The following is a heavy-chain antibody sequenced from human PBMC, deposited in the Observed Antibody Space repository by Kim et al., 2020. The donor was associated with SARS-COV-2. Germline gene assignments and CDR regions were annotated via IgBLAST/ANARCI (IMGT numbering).Heavy chain of an antibody. D-gene: IGHD3-10*01. V-gene: IGHV3-23*01. Sequence: YYADPVKGRITIARDNSKNTLDLQMNSLRDEDTAIYYCAKPHYHGSGSGDYWGQGTLVIVSS. CDR3: AKPHYHGSGSGDY. J-gene: IGHJ4*02.